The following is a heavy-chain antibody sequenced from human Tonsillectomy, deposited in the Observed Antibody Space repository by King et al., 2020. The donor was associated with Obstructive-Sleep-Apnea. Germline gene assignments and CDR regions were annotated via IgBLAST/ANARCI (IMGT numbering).Heavy chain of an antibody. CDR3: ARDRLGLPIDY. D-gene: IGHD3-22*01. V-gene: IGHV4-59*01. J-gene: IGHJ4*02. CDR2: IYYSGAT. CDR1: GGSISSYY. Sequence: VQLQESGPGLVKPSETLSLTCTVSGGSISSYYWSWIRQPPGKGLEWIGYIYYSGATNYNPSLKSRVTISVDTSKNQFSLKLSSVTAADTAEYYCARDRLGLPIDYWGQGTLVTVSS.